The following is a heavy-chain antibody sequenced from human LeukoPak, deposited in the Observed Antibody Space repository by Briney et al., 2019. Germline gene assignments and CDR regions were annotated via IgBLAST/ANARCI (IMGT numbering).Heavy chain of an antibody. CDR2: ISDRGGSS. J-gene: IGHJ4*02. Sequence: GGSLRLSCAASELTSSTSWMSWVRQAPGKGLEWVSVISDRGGSSCYADSVKGRFTISRDKSKNTLVLQMNSLRAEDTAVYYCAKVIGSNAWYPVDYWGQGTLVTVSS. D-gene: IGHD3-16*01. CDR1: ELTSSTSW. CDR3: AKVIGSNAWYPVDY. V-gene: IGHV3-23*01.